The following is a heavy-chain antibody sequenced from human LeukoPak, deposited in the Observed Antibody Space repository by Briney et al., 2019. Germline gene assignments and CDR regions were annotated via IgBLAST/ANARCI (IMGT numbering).Heavy chain of an antibody. J-gene: IGHJ6*03. CDR2: ISAYNANT. Sequence: ASVKVSCKASGYTFTSYGISWVRQAPGQGLEWMGWISAYNANTNYAQNLQGRVTMTRNTSISTAYMELSSLRSEDTAVYYCARAPSYYDFWSGYYTGYYYYYMDVWGKGTTVTVSS. D-gene: IGHD3-3*01. CDR3: ARAPSYYDFWSGYYTGYYYYYMDV. V-gene: IGHV1-18*01. CDR1: GYTFTSYG.